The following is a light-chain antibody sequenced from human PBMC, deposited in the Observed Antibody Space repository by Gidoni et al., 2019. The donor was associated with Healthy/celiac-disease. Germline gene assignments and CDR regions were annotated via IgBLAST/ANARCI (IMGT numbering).Light chain of an antibody. J-gene: IGKJ2*01. CDR2: GAS. CDR3: QQYGSSPVT. Sequence: DIVLTQSPGTLSLSPGERATLSCRASQSVSSSYLAWYQQKPGQAPRLLIYGASSRATGIPDRFSGSGSGTDFTLTISRLEPEDFAVYYCQQYGSSPVTFGQWTKLEIK. CDR1: QSVSSSY. V-gene: IGKV3-20*01.